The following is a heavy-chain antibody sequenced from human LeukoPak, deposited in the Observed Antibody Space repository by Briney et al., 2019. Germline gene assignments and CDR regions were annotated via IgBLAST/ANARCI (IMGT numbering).Heavy chain of an antibody. CDR3: ARHVYGEGMVV. CDR1: GGSLNGYY. V-gene: IGHV4-59*08. D-gene: IGHD4-17*01. CDR2: IHSSEGT. J-gene: IGHJ6*04. Sequence: SETLSLTCTVSGGSLNGYYWGWIRQPPGKGLECIGYIHSSEGTAHNASLKSRLTISLGTSKNQFSLTLSSVTAADTAVYYCARHVYGEGMVVWGKGTTVTVSS.